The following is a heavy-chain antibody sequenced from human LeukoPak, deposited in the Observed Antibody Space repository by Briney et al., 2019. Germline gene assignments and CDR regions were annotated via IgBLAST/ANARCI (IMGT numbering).Heavy chain of an antibody. CDR3: ARDRGRRGITMRSDAFDI. CDR1: GFTFDDYG. Sequence: GGSLRLSCAASGFTFDDYGMSWVRQAPGKGLEWVSYISSSGSTIYYADSVKGRFTISRDNAKNSLYLQMNSLRAEDTAVYYCARDRGRRGITMRSDAFDIWGQGTMVTVSS. CDR2: ISSSGSTI. V-gene: IGHV3-11*01. D-gene: IGHD3-22*01. J-gene: IGHJ3*02.